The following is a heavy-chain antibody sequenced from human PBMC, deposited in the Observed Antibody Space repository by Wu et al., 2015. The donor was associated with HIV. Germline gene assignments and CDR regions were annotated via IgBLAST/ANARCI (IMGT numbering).Heavy chain of an antibody. D-gene: IGHD1-14*01. CDR2: ISAYNGNT. Sequence: QVQLVQSGPEMKKPGSSVKISCKASGGIFSNFAISWVRQAPGQGLEWMGWISAYNGNTNYAQKLQGRVTMTTDTSTSTAYMELRSLRSDDTAVYYCARARILTLGNWFDPWGQGTLVTVSS. V-gene: IGHV1-18*04. CDR1: GGIFSNFA. CDR3: ARARILTLGNWFDP. J-gene: IGHJ5*02.